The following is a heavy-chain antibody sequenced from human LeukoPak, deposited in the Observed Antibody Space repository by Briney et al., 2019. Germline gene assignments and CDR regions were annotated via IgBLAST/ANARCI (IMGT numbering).Heavy chain of an antibody. V-gene: IGHV3-30*02. CDR3: AKDKYSSSYYFDH. CDR1: GFTFSSYG. Sequence: GGSLRLSCAASGFTFSSYGMHWVRQAPGKGLEWVAFIRYDGSNKYYADSVKGRFTISRDNSKDTLYLQMNSLRAEDTAVYYCAKDKYSSSYYFDHWGQGTLVTVSS. D-gene: IGHD6-6*01. J-gene: IGHJ4*02. CDR2: IRYDGSNK.